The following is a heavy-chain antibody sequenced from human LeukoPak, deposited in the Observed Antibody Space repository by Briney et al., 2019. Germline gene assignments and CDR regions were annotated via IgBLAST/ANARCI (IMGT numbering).Heavy chain of an antibody. CDR2: IYYTGST. CDR3: AKCRRYTSGWCNWLDP. J-gene: IGHJ5*02. V-gene: IGHV4-39*07. CDR1: SGSISSSTYY. D-gene: IGHD6-19*01. Sequence: PSETLSLTCTVSSGSISSSTYYWGWIRQPPGKGLEWIGTIYYTGSTYYNPSLKSRVTISVDTSKNQFSLKLTSVTAADTAVYFCAKCRRYTSGWCNWLDPWGQGTQVTVSS.